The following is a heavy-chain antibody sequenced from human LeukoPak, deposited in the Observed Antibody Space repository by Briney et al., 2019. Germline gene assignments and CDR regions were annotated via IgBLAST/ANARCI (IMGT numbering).Heavy chain of an antibody. J-gene: IGHJ3*01. Sequence: GGSLRLSCAASGFTFDDYAMHWVRQAPGKGLEWVSAISGSGGSTYYADSVKGRFTFSRDNSENTVYLQMNSLRADDTAVYYCARPHSGSYQYAFDAWGQGTMVTVSS. V-gene: IGHV3-23*01. CDR3: ARPHSGSYQYAFDA. CDR1: GFTFDDYA. D-gene: IGHD1-26*01. CDR2: ISGSGGST.